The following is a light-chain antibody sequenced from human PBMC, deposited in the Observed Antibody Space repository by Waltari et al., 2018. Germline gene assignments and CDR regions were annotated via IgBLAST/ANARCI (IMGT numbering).Light chain of an antibody. V-gene: IGKV3-20*01. J-gene: IGKJ4*01. CDR3: QQYGSSLLT. Sequence: EIVLTQSPGTLSLSPGEIATLSCRASQSVSSSYLAWYQQKPGQAPRLLIYGASSRATGIPDRFSGSGSGTDFTLTISRLEPEDFAVYYCQQYGSSLLTFGGGTKVGIK. CDR2: GAS. CDR1: QSVSSSY.